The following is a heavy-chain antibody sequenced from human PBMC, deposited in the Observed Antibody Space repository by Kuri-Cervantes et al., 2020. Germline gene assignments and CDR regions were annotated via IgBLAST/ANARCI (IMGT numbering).Heavy chain of an antibody. CDR1: GFTFDDYA. Sequence: GESLKISCAASGFTFDDYAMHWVRQAPGKGLEWVSSISSSSSYIYYADSVKGRFTISRDNSKNTLYLQMNSLRAEDTAVYYCAKDPVSAWGQGTLVTASS. CDR3: AKDPVSA. V-gene: IGHV3-23*01. J-gene: IGHJ5*02. CDR2: ISSSSSYI. D-gene: IGHD3-3*01.